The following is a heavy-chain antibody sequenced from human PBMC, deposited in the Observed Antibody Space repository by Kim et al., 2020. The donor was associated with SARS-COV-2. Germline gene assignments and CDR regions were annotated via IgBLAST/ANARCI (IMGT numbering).Heavy chain of an antibody. CDR1: GFTFSGSA. J-gene: IGHJ3*02. V-gene: IGHV3-73*01. CDR2: IRSKANRYAT. D-gene: IGHD1-1*01. CDR3: TSCPATTSAFWDAFG. Sequence: GGSLRLSCAASGFTFSGSAIHWVRQASGKGLAWVGRIRSKANRYATAYAASVRGRFSISRADSTNTAYLQMHNPKTEDTAVYYCTSCPATTSAFWDAFG.